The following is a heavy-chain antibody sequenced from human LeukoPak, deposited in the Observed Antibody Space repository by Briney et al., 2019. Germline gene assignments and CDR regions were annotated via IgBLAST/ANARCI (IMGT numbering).Heavy chain of an antibody. J-gene: IGHJ4*02. CDR1: GYTFTDYY. D-gene: IGHD6-19*01. CDR3: ASLYSSGWYYFDY. V-gene: IGHV1-2*02. CDR2: IDPNSGGT. Sequence: ASVKVSCMTSGYTFTDYYMHWVRQAPGQGLEWMGRIDPNSGGTNYAQKFQVRVTMTRDTSISTVYMELSGLRSEDTAVYYCASLYSSGWYYFDYWGQGTLVTVSS.